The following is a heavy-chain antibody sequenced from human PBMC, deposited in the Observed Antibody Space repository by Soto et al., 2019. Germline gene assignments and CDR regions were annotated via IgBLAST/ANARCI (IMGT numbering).Heavy chain of an antibody. CDR2: IYYSGST. CDR1: GGSISSSSYY. J-gene: IGHJ4*02. Sequence: QLQLQESGPGLVKPSETLSLTCTVSGGSISSSSYYWGWIRQPPGKGLEWIGSIYYSGSTYYNPSLKSRVTISVDTSKNQFSLKLSSVTAADTAVYYCAKTDDIVVVPAATIGFDYWGQGTLVTVSS. V-gene: IGHV4-39*01. D-gene: IGHD2-2*01. CDR3: AKTDDIVVVPAATIGFDY.